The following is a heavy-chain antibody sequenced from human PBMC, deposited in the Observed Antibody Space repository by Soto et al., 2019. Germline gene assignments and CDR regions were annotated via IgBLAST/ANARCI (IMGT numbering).Heavy chain of an antibody. V-gene: IGHV3-7*01. CDR1: GFRFSGYW. D-gene: IGHD2-15*01. J-gene: IGHJ4*02. CDR3: ARSAGWRDCFDS. CDR2: IKEDGSDK. Sequence: GGSLRLSCAASGFRFSGYWMTWVRQAPGKGLEWVANIKEDGSDKFYVGSVKGRFTISRDNAENSLYLQMNSLRVEDTAIYYGARSAGWRDCFDSWGQGTLVTVSS.